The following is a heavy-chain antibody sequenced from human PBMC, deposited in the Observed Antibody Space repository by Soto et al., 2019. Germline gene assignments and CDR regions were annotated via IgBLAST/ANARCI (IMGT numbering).Heavy chain of an antibody. CDR3: ARLPNHDFGPGP. J-gene: IGHJ5*02. Sequence: PSETLSLTCTVSGGSISSYYWSWIRQPPGKGLEWIGYIYYSGSTNYNPSLKSRVTISVDTSKNQFSLKLSSVTAADTAVYYCARLPNHDFGPGPWGQGTLVTVSS. CDR2: IYYSGST. CDR1: GGSISSYY. D-gene: IGHD3-3*01. V-gene: IGHV4-59*01.